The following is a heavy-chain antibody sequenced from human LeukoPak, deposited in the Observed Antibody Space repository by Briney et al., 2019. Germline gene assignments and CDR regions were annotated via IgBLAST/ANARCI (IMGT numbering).Heavy chain of an antibody. J-gene: IGHJ4*02. Sequence: GGSLRVSCAASGFIFSSYAMSWVRQAPGNGLEWVSAISGSGITTYYADSVKGRFTISRDNSKNTLYLQMNSLRAEDTAVYYCARFSGENYYDSSGYPGIDYWGQGTLVTVSS. CDR3: ARFSGENYYDSSGYPGIDY. D-gene: IGHD3-22*01. V-gene: IGHV3-23*01. CDR1: GFIFSSYA. CDR2: ISGSGITT.